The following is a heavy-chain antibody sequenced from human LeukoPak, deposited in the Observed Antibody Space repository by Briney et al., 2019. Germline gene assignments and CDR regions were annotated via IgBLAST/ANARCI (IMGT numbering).Heavy chain of an antibody. Sequence: PGGSLRLSCAASGFTFSSYAMHWVRQAPGKGLEWVAVISYDGSNKYYADSVKGRFTISRDNSKNTLYLQMNSLRAEDTAVYYCARVSSGSYHYYYYYMDVWGKGTTVTVSS. J-gene: IGHJ6*03. D-gene: IGHD1-26*01. V-gene: IGHV3-30*04. CDR2: ISYDGSNK. CDR3: ARVSSGSYHYYYYYMDV. CDR1: GFTFSSYA.